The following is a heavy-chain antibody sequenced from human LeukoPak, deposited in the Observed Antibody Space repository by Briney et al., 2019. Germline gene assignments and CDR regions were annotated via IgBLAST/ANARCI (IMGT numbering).Heavy chain of an antibody. J-gene: IGHJ4*02. Sequence: PGGSLRLSCAASGFTFSSYAMSWVRQAPGEGLQWVSGISGSGSGTYYADSVRGRFTISRDNSKNTLYLQMNSLRAEDTAVYYCAKGSVGGVYDSSGYLFDYWGQGTLVTVSS. CDR1: GFTFSSYA. V-gene: IGHV3-23*01. CDR3: AKGSVGGVYDSSGYLFDY. D-gene: IGHD3-22*01. CDR2: ISGSGSGT.